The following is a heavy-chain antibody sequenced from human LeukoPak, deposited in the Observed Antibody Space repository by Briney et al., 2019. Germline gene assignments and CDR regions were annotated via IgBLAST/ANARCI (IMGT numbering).Heavy chain of an antibody. CDR1: GFTISSYS. V-gene: IGHV3-21*06. CDR3: ARDRRGYCSGGSCNSVGTDYCYGMDV. J-gene: IGHJ6*02. CDR2: ISSSSSYI. D-gene: IGHD2-15*01. Sequence: GGSLRLSCAASGFTISSYSMNWVRQAPGKGLEWVSSISSSSSYIYYADSVKGRFTISRDNAKNSLYLQMNSLRAEDTAVHYCARDRRGYCSGGSCNSVGTDYCYGMDVWGQGTTVTVSS.